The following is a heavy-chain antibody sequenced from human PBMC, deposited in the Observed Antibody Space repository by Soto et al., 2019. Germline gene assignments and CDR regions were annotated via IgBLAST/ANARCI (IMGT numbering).Heavy chain of an antibody. J-gene: IGHJ3*02. CDR1: GFTFSSYA. V-gene: IGHV3-23*01. CDR3: AKDWYCSGGSCYLGAFDI. CDR2: ISGSGGST. Sequence: LRLSCAASGFTFSSYAMSWVHQAPGKGLEWVSAISGSGGSTYYADSVKGRFTISRDNSKNTLYLQMNSLRAEDTAVYYCAKDWYCSGGSCYLGAFDIWGQGTMVTVSS. D-gene: IGHD2-15*01.